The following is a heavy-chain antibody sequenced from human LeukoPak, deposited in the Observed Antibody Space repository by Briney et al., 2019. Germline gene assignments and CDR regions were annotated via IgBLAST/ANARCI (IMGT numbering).Heavy chain of an antibody. V-gene: IGHV3-15*01. D-gene: IGHD1-26*01. CDR1: GFTFSSYG. CDR2: IKSTANGGTI. Sequence: KSGGSLRLSCAASGFTFSSYGMSWVRQAPGKGLEWVGLIKSTANGGTIDYAAPVKGRFTISRDDSKNTLHLQMNSLKIEDTAMYYCTREYSGSFDYWGQGALVTVSS. J-gene: IGHJ4*02. CDR3: TREYSGSFDY.